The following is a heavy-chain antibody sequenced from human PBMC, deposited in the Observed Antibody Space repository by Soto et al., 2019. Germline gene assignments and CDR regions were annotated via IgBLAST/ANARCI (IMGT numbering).Heavy chain of an antibody. CDR3: ATRDYDILTGYLHI. Sequence: QAHLVQSGAEVRKPGASVKVSCQALEHTSTIYDIHWVRQARGQGLEWMGWINADSGDTTYAEDFRGRVTFTRDTSTSTFHMELSRLRLDDTAMYFCATRDYDILTGYLHIWGQGTLITVSS. V-gene: IGHV1-2*02. J-gene: IGHJ1*01. D-gene: IGHD3-9*01. CDR1: EHTSTIYD. CDR2: INADSGDT.